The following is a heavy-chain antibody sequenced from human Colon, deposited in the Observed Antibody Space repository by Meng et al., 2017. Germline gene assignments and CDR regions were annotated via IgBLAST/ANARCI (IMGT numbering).Heavy chain of an antibody. Sequence: SQTFSLTCAIFGDSVSSKSVARNWIRQSPSRGLEWLGRTYYRSKWYNDYAVSVKSRITINSDTSKNQFSLQLNSVTPGDTAVYYCARFHYGDNDAFDIWGQGTMVTVSS. CDR1: GDSVSSKSVA. CDR2: TYYRSKWYN. V-gene: IGHV6-1*01. CDR3: ARFHYGDNDAFDI. D-gene: IGHD4-17*01. J-gene: IGHJ3*02.